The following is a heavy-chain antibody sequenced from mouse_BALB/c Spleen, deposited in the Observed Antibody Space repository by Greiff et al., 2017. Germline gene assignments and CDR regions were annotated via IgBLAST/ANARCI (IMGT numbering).Heavy chain of an antibody. J-gene: IGHJ2*01. V-gene: IGHV5-17*02. D-gene: IGHD2-1*01. CDR1: GFTFSSFG. CDR3: ARSRGIYYAYFDY. Sequence: EVHLVESGGGLVQPGGSRKLSCAASGFTFSSFGMHWVRQAPEKGLEWVAYISSGSSTIYYADTVKGRFTISRDNPKNTLFLQMTSLRSEDTAMYYCARSRGIYYAYFDYWGQGTTLTVSS. CDR2: ISSGSSTI.